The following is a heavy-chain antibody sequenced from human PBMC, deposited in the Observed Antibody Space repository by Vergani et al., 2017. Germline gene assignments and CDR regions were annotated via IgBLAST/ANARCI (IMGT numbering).Heavy chain of an antibody. J-gene: IGHJ5*02. CDR3: ARGPIKLVNDDFWRQGWFDP. Sequence: QVQLQQWGAGLLKPSETLSLTCAVYGGSFSGYYWSWIRQPPGKGLEWIGEINHSGSTNYNPSLKSRVTISVDTSKNQFSLKLSSVTAADTAVYYCARGPIKLVNDDFWRQGWFDPWGQGTLVTVSS. V-gene: IGHV4-34*01. CDR2: INHSGST. D-gene: IGHD3-3*01. CDR1: GGSFSGYY.